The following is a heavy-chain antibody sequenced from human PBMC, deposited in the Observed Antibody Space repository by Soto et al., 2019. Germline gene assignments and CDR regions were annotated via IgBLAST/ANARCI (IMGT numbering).Heavy chain of an antibody. D-gene: IGHD2-2*01. CDR2: IIPIFGTA. Sequence: QVQLVQSGAEVQKPGSSVKVSCKASGGTFSSYAISWVRQAPGQGLEWMGGIIPIFGTANYAQKFQGRVTITADESTSTAYMELSSLRSEDTAVYYCASGRGQLLYYYYGMDVWGQGTTVTVSS. J-gene: IGHJ6*02. CDR1: GGTFSSYA. CDR3: ASGRGQLLYYYYGMDV. V-gene: IGHV1-69*01.